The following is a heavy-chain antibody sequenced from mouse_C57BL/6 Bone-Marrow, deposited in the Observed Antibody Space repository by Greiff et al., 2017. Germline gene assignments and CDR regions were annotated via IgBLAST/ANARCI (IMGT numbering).Heavy chain of an antibody. J-gene: IGHJ2*01. V-gene: IGHV1-50*01. Sequence: QVQLQQPGAELVKPGASVKLSCKASGYTFTSYWMQWVKQRPGQGLEWIGEIDPSDSYTNYNQKFKGKATVTVDTSSSTAYMQLSSLTSEDSAVYYCGAVPFDYWGQGTTLTVSS. CDR1: GYTFTSYW. CDR2: IDPSDSYT. CDR3: GAVPFDY.